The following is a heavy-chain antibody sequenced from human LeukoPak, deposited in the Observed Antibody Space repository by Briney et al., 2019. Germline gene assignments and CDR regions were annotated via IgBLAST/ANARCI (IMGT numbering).Heavy chain of an antibody. V-gene: IGHV1-69*13. J-gene: IGHJ6*03. CDR3: ARDRRDIVVVPALYGYYYYMDV. D-gene: IGHD2-2*01. CDR1: GYTFTNYG. CDR2: IIPIFDTA. Sequence: GASVKVSCKASGYTFTNYGISWVRQAPGQGLEWMGGIIPIFDTANYAQKFQGRVTITADESTSTAYMELSSLRSEDTAVYYCARDRRDIVVVPALYGYYYYMDVWGKGTTVTVSS.